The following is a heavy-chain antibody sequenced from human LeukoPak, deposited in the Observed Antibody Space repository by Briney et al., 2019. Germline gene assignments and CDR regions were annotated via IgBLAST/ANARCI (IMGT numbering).Heavy chain of an antibody. D-gene: IGHD2-8*02. J-gene: IGHJ6*03. CDR3: AREISGGHDYYYYMDV. CDR2: ISSSGSTI. Sequence: PGGSLRLSCAASGFTFSSYEMNWVRQAPGKGLEWVSYISSSGSTIYYADSVKGRFTISRDNAKNSLYLQMNSLRAEDTAVYYSAREISGGHDYYYYMDVWGKGTTVTVSS. CDR1: GFTFSSYE. V-gene: IGHV3-48*03.